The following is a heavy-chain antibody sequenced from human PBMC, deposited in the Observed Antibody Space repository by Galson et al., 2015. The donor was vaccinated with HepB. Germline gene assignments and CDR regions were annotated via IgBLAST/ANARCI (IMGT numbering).Heavy chain of an antibody. D-gene: IGHD5-18*01. CDR3: AKNQGDGYVNYYYYYGMGV. J-gene: IGHJ6*02. CDR2: IYVDGNT. Sequence: SLRLYCAASGFTVSGMYLSWVRQAPGKGLEWVSVIYVDGNTYYADSVKGRFTISRDNSMNTLFLQMNSLRAEDTAMYYCAKNQGDGYVNYYYYYGMGVWGQGTTVTGSS. V-gene: IGHV3-66*02. CDR1: GFTVSGMY.